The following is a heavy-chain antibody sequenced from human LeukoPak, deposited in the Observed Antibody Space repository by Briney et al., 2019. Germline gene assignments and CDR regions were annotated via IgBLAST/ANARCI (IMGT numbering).Heavy chain of an antibody. CDR3: AKDIGGSYYYYGMDV. CDR1: GFTFDDYA. Sequence: GGSLRLSCAASGFTFDDYAMHWVRQAPGKGLEWVSLISGDGGSTYYADSVKGRFTISRDNSKNSLYLQMNSPRTEDTALYYCAKDIGGSYYYYGMDVWGQGTTVTVSS. J-gene: IGHJ6*02. CDR2: ISGDGGST. V-gene: IGHV3-43*02. D-gene: IGHD1-26*01.